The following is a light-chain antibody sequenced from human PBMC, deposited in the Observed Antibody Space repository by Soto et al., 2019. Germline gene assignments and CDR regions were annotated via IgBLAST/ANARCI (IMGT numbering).Light chain of an antibody. CDR2: GNS. CDR1: SSNIGAGYD. CDR3: QPYDSSLSYV. J-gene: IGLJ1*01. V-gene: IGLV1-40*01. Sequence: QSVLTQPPSVSGAPGQRVTISCTGSSSNIGAGYDVHWYQQLPGTAPKLLIYGNSNRPSGVPDRFSGSKSGTSASLAITGLQAEDEADYYCQPYDSSLSYVFGPGTKLTVL.